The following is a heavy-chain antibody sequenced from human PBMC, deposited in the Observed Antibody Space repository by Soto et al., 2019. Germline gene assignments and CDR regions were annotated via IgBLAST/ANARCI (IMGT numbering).Heavy chain of an antibody. CDR3: AKDLSRWPHYTFDS. Sequence: GGSLRLCCAASGFTFSNYGMHWVRQAPGKGLEWVSGISTNGDTANYADSVKGRFTISRDNSKNALYMQMNGLRPEDTAVYYCAKDLSRWPHYTFDSWGQGTLVTVSS. CDR2: ISTNGDTA. J-gene: IGHJ5*01. CDR1: GFTFSNYG. V-gene: IGHV3-23*01. D-gene: IGHD4-4*01.